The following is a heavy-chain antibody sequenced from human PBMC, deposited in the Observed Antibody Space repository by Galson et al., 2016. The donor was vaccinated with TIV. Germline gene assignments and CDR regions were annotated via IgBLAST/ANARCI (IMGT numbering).Heavy chain of an antibody. CDR3: ATTGGTNWNYFDN. Sequence: SLRLSCAASGFDLSRNYMNWVRQAPGKGLEWVSVLYVLGTTYYADSVKGRFTVSIDTSKNTLYLEMSTLRAEDTAVYYCATTGGTNWNYFDNWGQGTLVTVSS. V-gene: IGHV3-53*01. CDR2: LYVLGTT. J-gene: IGHJ4*02. D-gene: IGHD1/OR15-1a*01. CDR1: GFDLSRNY.